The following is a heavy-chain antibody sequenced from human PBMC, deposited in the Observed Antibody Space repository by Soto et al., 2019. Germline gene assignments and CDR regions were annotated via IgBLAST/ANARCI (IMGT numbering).Heavy chain of an antibody. CDR3: AREGSGYSSGWYPGDWFDP. D-gene: IGHD6-19*01. CDR2: ISYDGSNK. V-gene: IGHV3-30-3*01. CDR1: GFTFSSYA. Sequence: GGSLRLSCAASGFTFSSYAMHWVRQAPGKGLEWVAVISYDGSNKYYADSVKGRFTISRDNSKNTLYLQMNSLRAEDTAVYYCAREGSGYSSGWYPGDWFDPWGQGTLVTVSS. J-gene: IGHJ5*02.